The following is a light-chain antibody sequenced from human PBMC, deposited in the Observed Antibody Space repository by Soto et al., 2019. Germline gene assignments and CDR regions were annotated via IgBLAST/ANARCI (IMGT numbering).Light chain of an antibody. CDR2: GAS. CDR3: QQYGSSGT. V-gene: IGKV3-20*01. CDR1: QSVSNNY. Sequence: EILLRQSPGTLSMSPAERATVSCRASQSVSNNYLAWYQQTPGQAPRLLIYGASNRATGIPDRFSGSGSGTDFTLTISRLEPEDFAVYYCQQYGSSGTFGQGTKVDIK. J-gene: IGKJ1*01.